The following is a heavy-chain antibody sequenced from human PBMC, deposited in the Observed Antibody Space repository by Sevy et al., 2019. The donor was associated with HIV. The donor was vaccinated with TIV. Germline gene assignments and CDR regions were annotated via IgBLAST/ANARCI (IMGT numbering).Heavy chain of an antibody. Sequence: GGSLILSCAASGFTFSDYYMGWVRKAPGKGLEWLANINQDGSQKNYVDSVKGRFTISRDNAKNSLSLQMNSLRVDDTAVYYCARELWPGDYWGQGTQVTVSS. J-gene: IGHJ4*02. CDR1: GFTFSDYY. V-gene: IGHV3-7*01. D-gene: IGHD2-21*01. CDR2: INQDGSQK. CDR3: ARELWPGDY.